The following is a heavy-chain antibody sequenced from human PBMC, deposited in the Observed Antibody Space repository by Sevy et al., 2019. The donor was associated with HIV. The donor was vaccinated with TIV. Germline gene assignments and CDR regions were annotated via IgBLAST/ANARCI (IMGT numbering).Heavy chain of an antibody. CDR1: GFTFSKYW. CDR2: INQDGSEK. V-gene: IGHV3-7*01. J-gene: IGHJ4*02. CDR3: ARETGSSHFDY. D-gene: IGHD3-10*01. Sequence: GGSLRLSCAASGFTFSKYWMSWVRQAPGKGLGWVANINQDGSEKYYGDSVKGRFTISRDNGKNSLYLQMNSLRAEDTAVYYCARETGSSHFDYWGQGTLVTVSS.